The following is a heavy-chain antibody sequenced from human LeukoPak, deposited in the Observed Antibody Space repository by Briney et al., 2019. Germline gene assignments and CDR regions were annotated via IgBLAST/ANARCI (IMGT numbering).Heavy chain of an antibody. CDR2: TSAYNGNT. J-gene: IGHJ5*02. CDR3: ARSVDDFWSGYYPGGFDP. CDR1: GYTFTSYG. Sequence: ASVKVSCKAAGYTFTSYGITWVRQAPGQGLEWMGWTSAYNGNTNYAQKLQGRVTMTTDTSTSTAYMELRSLRSDDTAVYYRARSVDDFWSGYYPGGFDPWGQGTLVTVSS. D-gene: IGHD3-3*01. V-gene: IGHV1-18*01.